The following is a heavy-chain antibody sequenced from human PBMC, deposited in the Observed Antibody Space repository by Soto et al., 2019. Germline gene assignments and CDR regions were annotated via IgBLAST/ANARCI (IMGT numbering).Heavy chain of an antibody. Sequence: ASVKVSCKASGYTFTSYGISWVRQAPGQGLEWMGWISAYNGNTNYAQKLQGRVTMTTDTSTSTAYMELRSLRSDDTAVYYCAGDAPSRGSGHGRYYYYGMDVWGQGTTVTVSS. J-gene: IGHJ6*02. CDR2: ISAYNGNT. CDR1: GYTFTSYG. CDR3: AGDAPSRGSGHGRYYYYGMDV. V-gene: IGHV1-18*01. D-gene: IGHD3-10*01.